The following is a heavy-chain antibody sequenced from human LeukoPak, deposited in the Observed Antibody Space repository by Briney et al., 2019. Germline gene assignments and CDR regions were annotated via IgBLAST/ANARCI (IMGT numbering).Heavy chain of an antibody. CDR3: ESANFLYCSSSSCLFDY. CDR2: INSNDGET. CDR1: GYTFTDYY. V-gene: IGHV1-2*02. Sequence: ASVKVSCKASGYTFTDYYMHWVRQAPGQGVEWMGWINSNDGETNYAQKFQGRVTMTRDTSISTAHMEVSKLRSDATAVSYCESANFLYCSSSSCLFDYWGQGTLVTVSS. D-gene: IGHD2-2*01. J-gene: IGHJ4*02.